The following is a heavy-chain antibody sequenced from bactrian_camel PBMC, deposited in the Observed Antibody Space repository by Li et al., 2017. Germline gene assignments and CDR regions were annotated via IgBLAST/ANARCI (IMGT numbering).Heavy chain of an antibody. J-gene: IGHJ4*01. CDR3: AAGWGHCDLQTDFQH. CDR2: IAGDGRI. CDR1: GYTYNRNC. Sequence: VQLVESGGGLVRSGGSLRLSCAASGYTYNRNCMAWFRQAPGKEREGVAAIAGDGRINYADSVKGRFTISRDGAKNIIALQMDSLKPEDTAMYYCAAGWGHCDLQTDFQHWGRGTQVTVS. D-gene: IGHD3*01. V-gene: IGHV3S53*01.